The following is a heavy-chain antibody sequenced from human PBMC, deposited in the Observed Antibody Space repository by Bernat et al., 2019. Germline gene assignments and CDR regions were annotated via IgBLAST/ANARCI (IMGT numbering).Heavy chain of an antibody. CDR2: IDQDVSEK. D-gene: IGHD1-14*01. CDR3: AQRSRYQIGMAV. V-gene: IGHV3-7*01. CDR1: GFTFSSYW. J-gene: IGHJ6*01. Sequence: EVQLVESGGGLVQPGGSLRLSCAGSGFTFSSYWMTWVRQAPWKGLEWVASIDQDVSEKQYVDSVKGRLTISRDNTKNSLYLQMNSLRVEDSAVFYRAQRSRYQIGMAVRRQGTTVPVSS.